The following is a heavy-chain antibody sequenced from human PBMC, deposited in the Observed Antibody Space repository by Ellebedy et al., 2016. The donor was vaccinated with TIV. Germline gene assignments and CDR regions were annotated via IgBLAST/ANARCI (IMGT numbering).Heavy chain of an antibody. Sequence: GESLKISCAASGFTFGGHSMTWVRQAPGKGLEWISAVSSSSSAIFYADSVKGRFSISRDNARNSLYLQMNTLREEETAVYYCTRARVYSNGWYYPDFWGQGTLVAVSS. D-gene: IGHD6-19*01. CDR1: GFTFGGHS. CDR3: TRARVYSNGWYYPDF. J-gene: IGHJ4*02. CDR2: VSSSSSAI. V-gene: IGHV3-48*02.